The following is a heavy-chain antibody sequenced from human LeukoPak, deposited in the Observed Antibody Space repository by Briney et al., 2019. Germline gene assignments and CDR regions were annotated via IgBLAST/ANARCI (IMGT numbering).Heavy chain of an antibody. J-gene: IGHJ3*02. D-gene: IGHD2-15*01. V-gene: IGHV3-74*01. Sequence: HPGGSLRLSCAASGFTFSSYWMHWVRQAPGKGLVWVSRINSDGSSTSYADSVKGRFTISRDNAKNTLYLQMNSLRAEDTAVYYCAKGGYCSGGSCYDAFDIWGQGTMVTVSS. CDR2: INSDGSST. CDR3: AKGGYCSGGSCYDAFDI. CDR1: GFTFSSYW.